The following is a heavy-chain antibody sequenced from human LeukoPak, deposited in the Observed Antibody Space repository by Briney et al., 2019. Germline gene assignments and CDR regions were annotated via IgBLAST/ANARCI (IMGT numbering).Heavy chain of an antibody. CDR1: GYTSTNFT. D-gene: IGHD2-2*01. CDR2: MNLNSDKT. J-gene: IGHJ6*02. CDR3: LREFAMLV. V-gene: IGHV1-8*01. Sequence: WASMKVTCTASGYTSTNFTINWVRQATGPGLEWMGWMNLNSDKTDYGQALPGRVTLTTNTSTSTAYVERSSLRAEDRAVYYCLREFAMLVGGGETRLSVS.